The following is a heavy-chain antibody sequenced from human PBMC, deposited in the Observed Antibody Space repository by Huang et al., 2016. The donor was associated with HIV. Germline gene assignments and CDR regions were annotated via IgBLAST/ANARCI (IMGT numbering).Heavy chain of an antibody. Sequence: EVQLVESGGGLVKPGGSLRLSCELSGFSFSSAGMTWVRQAPGKGLEWVGRIKRKTERGTTDYAAPVKGRFTISRDNSKNTLYLQMNSLKTEDTGVYYCTTGTRDYLNAFDIRGQGTKVTVSS. CDR1: GFSFSSAG. J-gene: IGHJ3*02. CDR3: TTGTRDYLNAFDI. V-gene: IGHV3-15*01. CDR2: IKRKTERGTT. D-gene: IGHD1-7*01.